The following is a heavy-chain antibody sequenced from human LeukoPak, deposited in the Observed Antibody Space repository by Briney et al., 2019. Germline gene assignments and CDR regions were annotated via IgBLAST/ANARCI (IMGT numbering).Heavy chain of an antibody. CDR2: FYPSGST. J-gene: IGHJ4*02. Sequence: SETLSLTCTVSGYSISSGYYWGWIRQPPGKGLEWIGSFYPSGSTNYNPSLKSRVTISLDTSKNQFSLKLSSVTAADTAVYYCARDVLAAPGTFDYWGQGALVTVSS. CDR3: ARDVLAAPGTFDY. CDR1: GYSISSGYY. V-gene: IGHV4-38-2*02. D-gene: IGHD6-13*01.